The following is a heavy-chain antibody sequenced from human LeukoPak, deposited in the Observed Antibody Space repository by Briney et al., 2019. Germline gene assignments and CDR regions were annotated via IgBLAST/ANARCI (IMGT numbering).Heavy chain of an antibody. CDR2: INPNGGDT. CDR3: ARREWSGYYAAY. Sequence: ASVKVSCKASGYTFTGHFFHWLRQAPGQGLEWMGWINPNGGDTYYAQRFQDRVSMTSDTSTSAAYMELTNLTSDDTAVYYCARREWSGYYAAYWGQGTLVTVSS. J-gene: IGHJ4*02. V-gene: IGHV1-2*02. CDR1: GYTFTGHF. D-gene: IGHD3-3*01.